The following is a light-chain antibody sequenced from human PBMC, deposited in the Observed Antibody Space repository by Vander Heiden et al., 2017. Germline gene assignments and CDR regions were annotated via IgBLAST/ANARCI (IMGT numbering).Light chain of an antibody. V-gene: IGLV2-11*01. CDR2: DVS. Sequence: QSALTQPRSVSGSPGQSVTISCPGTSSDVGSYNYVSWYQQHPGKAPKLMLSDVSKRPSGVPDRFSGSKSGNTASLTISGLQTEDEADYYCCSYAGRYTWVFGGGTKLTVL. J-gene: IGLJ3*02. CDR1: SSDVGSYNY. CDR3: CSYAGRYTWV.